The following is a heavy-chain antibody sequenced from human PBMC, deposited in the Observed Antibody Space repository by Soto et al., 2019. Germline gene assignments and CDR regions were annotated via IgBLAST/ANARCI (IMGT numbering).Heavy chain of an antibody. Sequence: QVQLVESGGGVVQPGRSLRLSCAASGFTFSSYGMHWVRQAPGKGLEWVAVIWYDGSNKYYADSVKGRFTISRDNSKNTLYLQMNSLRAEDTAVYYCARVGDGYNPKFGQFDSWGQGTLVTVSS. CDR2: IWYDGSNK. CDR3: ARVGDGYNPKFGQFDS. V-gene: IGHV3-33*01. J-gene: IGHJ4*02. CDR1: GFTFSSYG. D-gene: IGHD5-12*01.